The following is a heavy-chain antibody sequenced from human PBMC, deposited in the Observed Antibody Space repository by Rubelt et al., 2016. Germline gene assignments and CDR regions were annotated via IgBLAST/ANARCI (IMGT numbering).Heavy chain of an antibody. Sequence: VQLVESGGGLVQPGGSLRLSCAASGFTFSSYAMHWVRQAPGKGLAWVAVISYDGSNKYYADPVKGRFTISRDNSKNTLYLQMNSLRAEDTAVYYCARENYGDYYFDYWGQGTLVTVSS. CDR2: ISYDGSNK. CDR3: ARENYGDYYFDY. CDR1: GFTFSSYA. D-gene: IGHD4-17*01. J-gene: IGHJ4*02. V-gene: IGHV3-30*04.